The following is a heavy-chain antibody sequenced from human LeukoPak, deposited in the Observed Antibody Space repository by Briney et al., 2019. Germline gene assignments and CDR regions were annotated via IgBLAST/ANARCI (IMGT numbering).Heavy chain of an antibody. CDR2: IYHSGST. CDR1: GHSISSGYY. V-gene: IGHV4-38-2*01. Sequence: PSETLSLTCAVSGHSISSGYYWGWIRQPPGKGLEWIGSIYHSGSTYYSPSLKSRVTISVDTSKNQFSLKLSSVTAADTAVYYCARQSMIVVVSWDYWGQGTLVTVSS. J-gene: IGHJ4*02. CDR3: ARQSMIVVVSWDY. D-gene: IGHD3-22*01.